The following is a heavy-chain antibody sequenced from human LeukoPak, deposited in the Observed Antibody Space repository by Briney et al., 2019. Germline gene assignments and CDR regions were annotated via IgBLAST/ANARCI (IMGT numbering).Heavy chain of an antibody. CDR2: ISSSGSTI. CDR1: GFTFSSYE. V-gene: IGHV3-48*03. J-gene: IGHJ3*02. Sequence: GGSLRLSCAASGFTFSSYEMNWVRQAPGKGLEWVSYISSSGSTIYYADSVKGRFTISRDNAKNSLYLQMNSLRAEDTAVYYCARAWDYGDYFHAFDIWGQGTMVTVSS. D-gene: IGHD4-17*01. CDR3: ARAWDYGDYFHAFDI.